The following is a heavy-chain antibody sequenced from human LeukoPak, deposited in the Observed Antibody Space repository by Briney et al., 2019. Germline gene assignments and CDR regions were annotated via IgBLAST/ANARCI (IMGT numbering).Heavy chain of an antibody. CDR1: GFTFSSYG. V-gene: IGHV3-30*02. CDR3: ATPPNGGDLNYY. Sequence: GRSLRLSCAASGFTFSSYGMHWVRQAPGKGLEWVAFIRYDGSNKYYADSVKGRFTISRDNSKNTLYLQMNSLRAEDTAVYYCATPPNGGDLNYYWGQGTLVTVSS. D-gene: IGHD2-21*01. J-gene: IGHJ4*02. CDR2: IRYDGSNK.